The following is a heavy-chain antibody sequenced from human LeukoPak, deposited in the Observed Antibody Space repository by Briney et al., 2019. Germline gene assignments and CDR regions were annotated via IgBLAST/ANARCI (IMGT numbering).Heavy chain of an antibody. CDR2: ISGSGGST. Sequence: GGSLRLSCAASGFTFSSYAMSWVRQAPGKGLEWVSAISGSGGSTYYADSVKGRFTISRDNSKDTLYLQMNSLRAEDTAVYYCARGAAVGQTRDYWGQGTLVTVSS. D-gene: IGHD6-13*01. CDR3: ARGAAVGQTRDY. CDR1: GFTFSSYA. J-gene: IGHJ4*02. V-gene: IGHV3-23*01.